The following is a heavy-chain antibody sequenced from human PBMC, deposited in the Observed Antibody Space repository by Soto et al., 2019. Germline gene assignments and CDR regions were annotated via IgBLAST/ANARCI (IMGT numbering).Heavy chain of an antibody. D-gene: IGHD2-8*01. CDR3: ARGCTNGVCYKGGGFDY. CDR2: IIPIFGTA. J-gene: IGHJ4*02. V-gene: IGHV1-69*06. Sequence: QVQLVQSGAEVKKPGSSVKVSCKASGGTFSSYAISWVRQAPGQGLEWMGGIIPIFGTANYAQKFQGRVTITADKSTSTAYMELSSLRSEERAGYYCARGCTNGVCYKGGGFDYWGQGTLVTVSS. CDR1: GGTFSSYA.